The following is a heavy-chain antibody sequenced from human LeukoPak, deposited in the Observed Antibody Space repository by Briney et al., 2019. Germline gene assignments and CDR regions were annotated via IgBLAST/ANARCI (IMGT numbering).Heavy chain of an antibody. V-gene: IGHV3-23*01. Sequence: GGSLRLSCAGSGFTFINYGMIWVRQAPGKGLEWVSSVSGSGTSTHYADSVKGRFTISRDNSKNTLYLQMNSLRAEDTAVYYCARDPSGSYTVGYFDYWGQGTLVTVSS. J-gene: IGHJ4*02. CDR2: VSGSGTST. CDR3: ARDPSGSYTVGYFDY. CDR1: GFTFINYG. D-gene: IGHD1-26*01.